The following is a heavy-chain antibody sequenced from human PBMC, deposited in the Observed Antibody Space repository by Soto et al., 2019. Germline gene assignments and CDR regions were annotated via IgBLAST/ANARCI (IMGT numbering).Heavy chain of an antibody. Sequence: SGPTLVNPTQTLTLTCTFSGFSLSTSGMCVSWIRQPPGKALEWLALIDWDDDKYYSTSLETRLTISKDTSKNQVVLTMTNMDPVDTATYYCARRYDYYDSSGYYYDAFDIWGQGTMVTVSS. CDR1: GFSLSTSGMC. D-gene: IGHD3-22*01. CDR3: ARRYDYYDSSGYYYDAFDI. V-gene: IGHV2-70*01. CDR2: IDWDDDK. J-gene: IGHJ3*02.